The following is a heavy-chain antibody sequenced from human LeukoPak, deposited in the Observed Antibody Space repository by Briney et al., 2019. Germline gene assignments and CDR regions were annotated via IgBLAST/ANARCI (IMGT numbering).Heavy chain of an antibody. Sequence: PSETLSLTCTVSGGSISSYYWSWIRQPAGKGLEWIGRIYTSGSTNYNPSLKSRVNMSVDTSKNQFSLKLSSVTAADTAVYYCARDPRITIFGVAPGYWGQGTLVTVSS. CDR3: ARDPRITIFGVAPGY. J-gene: IGHJ4*02. CDR1: GGSISSYY. CDR2: IYTSGST. V-gene: IGHV4-4*07. D-gene: IGHD3-3*01.